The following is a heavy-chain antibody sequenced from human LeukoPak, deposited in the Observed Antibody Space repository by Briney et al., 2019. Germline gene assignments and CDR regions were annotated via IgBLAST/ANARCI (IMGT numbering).Heavy chain of an antibody. CDR1: GGSISSYY. CDR3: ARGVDTAMVKGNWFDP. Sequence: PSETLSLTCTVSGGSISSYYWSWIRQPPGKGLEWIGYIYYSGSTNYNPSLKSRVTISVDTSKNQFSLKLSSVTAADTAVYYCARGVDTAMVKGNWFDPWGQGTLVTVSS. V-gene: IGHV4-59*08. D-gene: IGHD5-18*01. J-gene: IGHJ5*02. CDR2: IYYSGST.